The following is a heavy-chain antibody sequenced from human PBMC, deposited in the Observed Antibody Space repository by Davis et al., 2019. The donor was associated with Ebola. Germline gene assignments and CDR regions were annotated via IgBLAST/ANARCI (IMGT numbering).Heavy chain of an antibody. J-gene: IGHJ3*02. CDR1: GYTFKNSA. CDR2: ISAYNGNT. D-gene: IGHD3-22*01. V-gene: IGHV1-18*01. CDR3: ARDQDYYDSSGYSDAFDI. Sequence: AASVKVSCKASGYTFKNSAISWVRQAPGQGLEWMGWISAYNGNTNYAQILQGRVTMTTDTSTGTAYMELRSLRSDDTALYYCARDQDYYDSSGYSDAFDIWGQGTMVTVSS.